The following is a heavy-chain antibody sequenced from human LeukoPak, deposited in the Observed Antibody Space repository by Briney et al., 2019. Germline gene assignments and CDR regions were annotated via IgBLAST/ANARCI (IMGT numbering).Heavy chain of an antibody. CDR2: IYTSGST. V-gene: IGHV4-61*02. CDR3: ARDGYYYDSFDY. D-gene: IGHD3-22*01. CDR1: GGSISSGSYY. Sequence: SETLSLTYTVSGGSISSGSYYWSWIRQPAGKGLEWIGRIYTSGSTNYNPSLKSRVTISVDTSKNQFSLKLSSVTAADTAVYYCARDGYYYDSFDYWGQGTLVTVSS. J-gene: IGHJ4*02.